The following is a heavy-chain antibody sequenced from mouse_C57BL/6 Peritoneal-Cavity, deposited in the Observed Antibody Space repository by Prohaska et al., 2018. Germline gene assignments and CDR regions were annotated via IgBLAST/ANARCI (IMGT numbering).Heavy chain of an antibody. J-gene: IGHJ3*01. V-gene: IGHV1-59*01. CDR3: AGGYPAWFAY. D-gene: IGHD2-2*01. CDR2: IDPSDSYT. Sequence: QRPGQGLEWIGVIDPSDSYTNYNQKFKGKATLTVDTSSSTAYMQLSSLTSEDSAIYYCAGGYPAWFAYWGQGTLVTVSA.